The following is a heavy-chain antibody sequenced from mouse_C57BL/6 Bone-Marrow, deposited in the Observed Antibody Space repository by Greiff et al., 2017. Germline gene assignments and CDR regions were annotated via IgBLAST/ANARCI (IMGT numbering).Heavy chain of an antibody. CDR3: ARGRGNYEAMDY. CDR2: IYPGSGST. J-gene: IGHJ4*01. D-gene: IGHD2-1*01. Sequence: QVQLQQSGAELVKPGASVKMSCKASGYTFTSYWITWVKQRPGQGLEWIGDIYPGSGSTNYNEKFKSKATLTVDTSSSTAYMQLSSLTSEDSAVYYCARGRGNYEAMDYWGQGTSVTVSS. CDR1: GYTFTSYW. V-gene: IGHV1-55*01.